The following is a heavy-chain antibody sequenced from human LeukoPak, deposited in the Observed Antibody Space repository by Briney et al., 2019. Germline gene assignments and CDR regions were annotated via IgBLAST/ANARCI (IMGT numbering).Heavy chain of an antibody. CDR2: ISSNGGST. V-gene: IGHV3-64D*06. Sequence: GGSLRLSCSASGFTFSSYTMHWVRQAPGKGLEHVSAISSNGGSTYYADSVKGRFTISRDNSKNTLYLQMSSLRAADTAVYYCARVKTKSAYEPFDPWGQGTLVTVSS. CDR3: ARVKTKSAYEPFDP. D-gene: IGHD3-22*01. CDR1: GFTFSSYT. J-gene: IGHJ5*02.